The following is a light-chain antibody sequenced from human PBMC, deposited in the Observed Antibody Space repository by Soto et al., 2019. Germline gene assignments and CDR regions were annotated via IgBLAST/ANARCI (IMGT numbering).Light chain of an antibody. Sequence: QSVLTQPASVSGSPGQSIAISCTGTSSDVDGYNYVSCHQHHPGKAPKLMIYDVSHWPSGVSNRFSDSKSGNTASLTISGLQAEDEADYYCSSYTSSSTYVFGTGTKVTVL. CDR3: SSYTSSSTYV. CDR1: SSDVDGYNY. CDR2: DVS. V-gene: IGLV2-14*03. J-gene: IGLJ1*01.